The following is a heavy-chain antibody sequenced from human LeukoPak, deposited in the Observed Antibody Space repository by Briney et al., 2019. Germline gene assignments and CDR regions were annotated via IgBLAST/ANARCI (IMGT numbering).Heavy chain of an antibody. V-gene: IGHV1-2*02. Sequence: GASVKVSCKASGYTSTGYYMHWVRQAPGQGLEWMGWIDPKTGGTNYAQKFQGRVTMTRDTSISTAYMELSRLRSDDTAVYYCARPLNYGDPYYFDYWGQGTLVTVSS. D-gene: IGHD4-17*01. CDR2: IDPKTGGT. CDR3: ARPLNYGDPYYFDY. CDR1: GYTSTGYY. J-gene: IGHJ4*02.